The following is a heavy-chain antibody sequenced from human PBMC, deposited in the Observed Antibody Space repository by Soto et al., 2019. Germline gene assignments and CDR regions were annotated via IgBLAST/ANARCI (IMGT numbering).Heavy chain of an antibody. V-gene: IGHV4-34*01. CDR2: INHSGST. D-gene: IGHD3-16*02. Sequence: PSVTLSRTWSVCGGSLSGYYWSWIRQPPGKSLEWIGEINHSGSTNYNPSLKSRVTISGDTSKNQFSLRLSSVTAADTAVYYCARQNYVWGSYRIYSYSGIDVWGQGTTDTVAS. CDR1: GGSLSGYY. J-gene: IGHJ6*02. CDR3: ARQNYVWGSYRIYSYSGIDV.